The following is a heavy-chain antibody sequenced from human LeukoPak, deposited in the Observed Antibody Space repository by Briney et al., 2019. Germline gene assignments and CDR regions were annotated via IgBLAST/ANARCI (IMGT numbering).Heavy chain of an antibody. CDR2: INPNSGGT. CDR1: GYTFTGYY. CDR3: ARDENSSGWHDEPYFDY. Sequence: WASVKVSCKASGYTFTGYYMHWVRQAPGQGLEWMGWINPNSGGTNYAQKFQGRVTMTRDTSISTAYMELSRLRSDDTAVYYCARDENSSGWHDEPYFDYWGQGTLVTVSS. J-gene: IGHJ4*02. D-gene: IGHD6-19*01. V-gene: IGHV1-2*02.